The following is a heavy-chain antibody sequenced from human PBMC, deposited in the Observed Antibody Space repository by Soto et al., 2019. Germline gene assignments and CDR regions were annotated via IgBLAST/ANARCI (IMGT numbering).Heavy chain of an antibody. J-gene: IGHJ5*02. CDR1: GGSISSSSYY. CDR2: IYYSGST. V-gene: IGHV4-39*01. CDR3: ARHYDILTGYYWAWFDP. Sequence: SETRSLTCTVSGGSISSSSYYWGWIRQPPGKGLEGIGSIYYSGSTYYNPSLKSRVTLSVDTSKNQFSLKLSSVTAADTAVYYCARHYDILTGYYWAWFDPWGQGTLVTVSS. D-gene: IGHD3-9*01.